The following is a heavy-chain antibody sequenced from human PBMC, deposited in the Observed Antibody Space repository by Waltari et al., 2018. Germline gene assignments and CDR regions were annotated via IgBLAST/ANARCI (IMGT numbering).Heavy chain of an antibody. D-gene: IGHD3-10*02. Sequence: EVQLVESGGGLVQPGRSLRLSCAASGFSFDDYAMHWVRLAPGKGLEGVAGVSWNGGKIDYADSVKGRFTIARDNARKSLYLQMNSLRADDTAVYYCAKDTEVFGEISSPYAMDVWGQGTTVTVSS. V-gene: IGHV3-9*01. CDR2: VSWNGGKI. CDR1: GFSFDDYA. CDR3: AKDTEVFGEISSPYAMDV. J-gene: IGHJ6*02.